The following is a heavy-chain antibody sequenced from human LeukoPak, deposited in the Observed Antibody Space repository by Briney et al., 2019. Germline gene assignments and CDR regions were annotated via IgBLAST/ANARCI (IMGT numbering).Heavy chain of an antibody. CDR1: GFTFSSYG. CDR3: ARDYWWNYDY. Sequence: PGGSLRLSCAASGFTFSSYGMHWVRQAPGKGLEWVAVISKDGSDKYYPGSVRGRFTISRDNSKNTICLQMDSLRAEDTAIYYCARDYWWNYDYWGQGTLVTVSS. CDR2: ISKDGSDK. J-gene: IGHJ4*02. D-gene: IGHD1-7*01. V-gene: IGHV3-30*19.